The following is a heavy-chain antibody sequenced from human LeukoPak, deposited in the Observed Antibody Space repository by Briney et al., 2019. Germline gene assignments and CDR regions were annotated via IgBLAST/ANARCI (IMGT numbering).Heavy chain of an antibody. Sequence: SETLSLTCTVSGASISDYYWSWIRQPPGKGLEWIGYIHYTGSTNYNPSLKSRVTISVDKSKNQFSLKLSSVTAADTAVYYCARGPPYYYGSGYYYYMDVWGKGTTVTVSS. CDR3: ARGPPYYYGSGYYYYMDV. D-gene: IGHD3-10*01. CDR2: IHYTGST. CDR1: GASISDYY. V-gene: IGHV4-59*12. J-gene: IGHJ6*03.